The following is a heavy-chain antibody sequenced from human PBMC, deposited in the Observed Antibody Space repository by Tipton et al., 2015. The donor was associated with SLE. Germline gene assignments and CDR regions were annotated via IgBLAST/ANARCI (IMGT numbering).Heavy chain of an antibody. CDR2: ISTSGST. CDR1: GGSISRGSYY. J-gene: IGHJ1*01. CDR3: ARQYDILTPLQH. Sequence: TLSLTCTVSGGSISRGSYYWSWIRQPAGKGLEWIGRISTSGSTHYNPSLKSRVAISVDTSQNQFSLRLSSVTAADTAMYYCARQYDILTPLQHWGQGTLVTVSS. V-gene: IGHV4-61*02. D-gene: IGHD3-9*01.